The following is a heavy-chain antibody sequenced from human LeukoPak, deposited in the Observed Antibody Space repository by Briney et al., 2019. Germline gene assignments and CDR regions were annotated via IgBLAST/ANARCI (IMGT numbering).Heavy chain of an antibody. CDR3: TRVGYCSSTSCHGDYYMDV. J-gene: IGHJ6*03. D-gene: IGHD2-2*01. CDR2: IRSKAYGGTT. V-gene: IGHV3-49*04. CDR1: GFTFGDYA. Sequence: GGSLRLSCTASGFTFGDYAMSWVRHAPGKGLEWVCFIRSKAYGGTTEYAASVKGRFTISRDDSKSIAYLQMNSLKTEDTAVYYCTRVGYCSSTSCHGDYYMDVWGKGTTVTVSS.